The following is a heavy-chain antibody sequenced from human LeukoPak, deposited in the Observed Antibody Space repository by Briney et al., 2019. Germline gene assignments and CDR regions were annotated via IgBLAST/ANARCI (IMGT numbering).Heavy chain of an antibody. CDR2: ISGSGGST. J-gene: IGHJ6*03. CDR1: VFTFSSYA. V-gene: IGHV3-23*01. CDR3: GLSSDYYYMDV. D-gene: IGHD3-16*02. Sequence: GGSLRLSCAAPVFTFSSYAMSWVRQAPGKGLWWVSAISGSGGSTYYADSVKGRFTISRDNSKNTLYLQMNSLRAEDTAVYYCGLSSDYYYMDVWGKGTTVTVSS.